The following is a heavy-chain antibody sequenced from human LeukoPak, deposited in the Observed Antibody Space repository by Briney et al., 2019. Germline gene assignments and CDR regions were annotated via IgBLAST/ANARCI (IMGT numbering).Heavy chain of an antibody. CDR1: GFTFSSYS. CDR3: ARATYDYVWGSYRSTAYFAY. V-gene: IGHV3-48*04. Sequence: PGGSLRLSYAASGFTFSSYSMNWVRQAPGKGLEWVSYISSSSSTIYYADSVKGRFTISRDNAKNSLYLQMNSLRAEDTAVYYCARATYDYVWGSYRSTAYFAYWGQGTLVTVSS. CDR2: ISSSSSTI. D-gene: IGHD3-16*02. J-gene: IGHJ4*02.